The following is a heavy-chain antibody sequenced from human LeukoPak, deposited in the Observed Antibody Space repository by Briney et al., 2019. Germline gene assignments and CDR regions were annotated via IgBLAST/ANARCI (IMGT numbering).Heavy chain of an antibody. CDR3: ARLFTMVRGVGSWFDY. Sequence: GESLKISCKGSGYSFTSYWIGWVRQMPGKGLEWMGIIYPGDSDTRYSPSFQGQVTISADKSISTAYLQWSSLKASDTAMYYCARLFTMVRGVGSWFDYWGQGTLVTVSS. D-gene: IGHD3-10*01. CDR1: GYSFTSYW. CDR2: IYPGDSDT. J-gene: IGHJ5*01. V-gene: IGHV5-51*01.